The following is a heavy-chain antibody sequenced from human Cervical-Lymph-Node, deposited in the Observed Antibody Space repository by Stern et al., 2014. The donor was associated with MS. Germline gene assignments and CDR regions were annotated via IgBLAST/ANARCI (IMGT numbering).Heavy chain of an antibody. V-gene: IGHV3-15*01. D-gene: IGHD6-19*01. CDR3: STVGEAAVAGEYYFDS. Sequence: EVQLVESGGGLVTPGGALRLSCAASGFTFNLAWMSWVRQAPGKGLEWLGRIKSQPDGGTTYYAAPVKGRITISRDDSKNMVFLQMNSLKTEDTAVYYCSTVGEAAVAGEYYFDSWGQGTLVTVSS. CDR2: IKSQPDGGTT. CDR1: GFTFNLAW. J-gene: IGHJ4*02.